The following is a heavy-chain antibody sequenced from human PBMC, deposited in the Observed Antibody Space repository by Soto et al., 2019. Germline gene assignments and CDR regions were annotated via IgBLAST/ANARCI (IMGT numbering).Heavy chain of an antibody. V-gene: IGHV3-30-3*01. CDR2: ISYDGSNK. CDR1: GFTFSSYS. J-gene: IGHJ4*02. Sequence: GGSLRLSCAASGFTFSSYSMHWVRQAPGKGLEWVAVISYDGSNKYYADSVKGRFTISRDNSKNTLYLQMNSLRAEDTAVYYCARALVATINPLDYWGQGTLVTVSS. CDR3: ARALVATINPLDY. D-gene: IGHD5-12*01.